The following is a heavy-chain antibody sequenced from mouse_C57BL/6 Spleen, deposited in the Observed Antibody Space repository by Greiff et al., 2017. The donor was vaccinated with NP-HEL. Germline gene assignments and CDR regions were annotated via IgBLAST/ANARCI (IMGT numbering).Heavy chain of an antibody. CDR2: IDPANGNT. CDR1: GFNIKNTY. V-gene: IGHV14-3*01. J-gene: IGHJ4*01. CDR3: APSSDYYGSSSMDY. D-gene: IGHD1-1*01. Sequence: VQLQQSVAELVRPGASVKLSCTASGFNIKNTYMLWVKQRPEQGLEWIGRIDPANGNTKYAPKFQGKATITADTSSNTAYLQLSSLTSEDTAIYYCAPSSDYYGSSSMDYWGQGTSVTVSS.